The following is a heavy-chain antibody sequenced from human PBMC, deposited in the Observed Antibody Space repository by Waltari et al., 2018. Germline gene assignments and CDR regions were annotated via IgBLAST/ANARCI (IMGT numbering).Heavy chain of an antibody. CDR2: IYYSGST. J-gene: IGHJ4*02. D-gene: IGHD6-19*01. V-gene: IGHV4-39*01. Sequence: QLQLQESGPGLVKPSETLSFTCTVTGAPIRLMIYYWGWIRQPPGKGLEWIGSIYYSGSTYYNPSLKSRVTISVDTSKNQFSLKLSSVTAADTAVYYCATKRESSASGFDYWGQGTLVTVSS. CDR3: ATKRESSASGFDY. CDR1: GAPIRLMIYY.